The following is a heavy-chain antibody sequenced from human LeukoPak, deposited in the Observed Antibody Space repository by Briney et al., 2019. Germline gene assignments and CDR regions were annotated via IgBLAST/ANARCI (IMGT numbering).Heavy chain of an antibody. CDR3: ARGPARIAARPGPYFQH. V-gene: IGHV4-39*01. CDR1: GGSISSSSYY. D-gene: IGHD6-6*01. Sequence: SETLSLTCTVSGGSISSSSYYWGWIRQPPGKGLEWIGSIYYSGSTYYNPSLKSRVTISVDTSKNQFSLKLSSVTAADTAVYYCARGPARIAARPGPYFQHWGQGTLVTVSS. CDR2: IYYSGST. J-gene: IGHJ1*01.